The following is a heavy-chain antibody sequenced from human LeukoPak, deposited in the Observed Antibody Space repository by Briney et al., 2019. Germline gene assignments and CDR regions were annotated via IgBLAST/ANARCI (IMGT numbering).Heavy chain of an antibody. Sequence: SETPSLTCAVYGGSFSGYYWSWIRQPPGKGLEWIGEINHSGSTNYNPSLKSRVAISVDTSKNQFSLKLSSVTAADTAVYYCARGSYYYGSGSYYNNPTYYYYGMDIWGQGTTVTVSS. CDR1: GGSFSGYY. J-gene: IGHJ6*02. V-gene: IGHV4-34*01. CDR3: ARGSYYYGSGSYYNNPTYYYYGMDI. D-gene: IGHD3-10*01. CDR2: INHSGST.